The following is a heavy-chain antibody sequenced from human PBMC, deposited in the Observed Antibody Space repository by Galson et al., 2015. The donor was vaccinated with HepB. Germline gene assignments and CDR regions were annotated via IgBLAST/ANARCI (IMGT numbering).Heavy chain of an antibody. CDR3: GRGGLRAVAGTKGDY. V-gene: IGHV3-30-3*01. CDR2: ISSAGDIQ. Sequence: SLRLSCAASGFTFNTYTMQWVRQAPGKGLEWVATISSAGDIQFHADSVKGRFTFSRDSSKNTLYLQMNSLRVEDTAVYYCGRGGLRAVAGTKGDYWGQGTLVTVSS. J-gene: IGHJ4*02. D-gene: IGHD6-19*01. CDR1: GFTFNTYT.